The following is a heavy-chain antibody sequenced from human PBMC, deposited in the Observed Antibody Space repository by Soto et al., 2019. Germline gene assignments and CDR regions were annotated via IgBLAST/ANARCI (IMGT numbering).Heavy chain of an antibody. J-gene: IGHJ6*02. CDR3: ARDLKRYYDSSGYGYYYYGMDV. CDR2: IIPIFGKA. CDR1: GGTFSSYA. Sequence: QVQLVQSGAEVKKPGSSVKVSCKASGGTFSSYAISWVRQAPGQGLEWMGGIIPIFGKANYAQKFQGRVTITADESTTTAYMELSSLRSEDAAVYYCARDLKRYYDSSGYGYYYYGMDVWGQGTTVTVSS. V-gene: IGHV1-69*01. D-gene: IGHD3-22*01.